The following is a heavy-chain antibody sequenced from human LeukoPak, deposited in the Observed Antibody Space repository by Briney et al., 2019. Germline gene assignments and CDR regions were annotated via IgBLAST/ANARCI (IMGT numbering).Heavy chain of an antibody. CDR2: ISASGRST. V-gene: IGHV3-23*01. D-gene: IGHD3-22*01. Sequence: GGSLRLSCAASGYTFSSHAMSWVRQAPGKGLEWVSAISASGRSTYYADSVRGRFTISRANSKNTLYLQMNSLRAEDTAVYHCAKDHASSSGYLDWGQGSLVTVSS. CDR1: GYTFSSHA. CDR3: AKDHASSSGYLD. J-gene: IGHJ4*02.